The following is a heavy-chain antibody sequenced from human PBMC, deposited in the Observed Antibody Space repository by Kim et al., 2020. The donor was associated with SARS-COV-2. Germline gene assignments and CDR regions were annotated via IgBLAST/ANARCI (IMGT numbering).Heavy chain of an antibody. CDR3: ARDYCSSSSCYEDNYYYYGMVF. D-gene: IGHD2-2*01. V-gene: IGHV3-21*01. CDR2: ISSSGTYI. J-gene: IGHJ6*02. CDR1: GFTFSSYS. Sequence: GSLRLSCAASGFTFSSYSMNWVRQAPGKGLEWVSSISSSGTYIYYADSVKGRFTISRDNAKNSLYLQMNSLRAEDTAVYYCARDYCSSSSCYEDNYYYYGMVFWGQGTPVTVSS.